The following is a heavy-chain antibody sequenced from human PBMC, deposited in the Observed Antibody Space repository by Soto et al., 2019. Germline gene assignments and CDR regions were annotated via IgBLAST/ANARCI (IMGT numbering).Heavy chain of an antibody. D-gene: IGHD4-4*01. Sequence: QVQLVQSGAEMKEPGSSVKVSCKTSGGTFSSSAISWLRQAPGQGLEWMGGIIPLFRTPDYAQKFQGRVTIAPAASTTTAYMELSSLRSDDTAVYYSARHIAPLQLVGTYSYILDLWGQGTTIPVSS. V-gene: IGHV1-69*05. CDR2: IIPLFRTP. CDR3: ARHIAPLQLVGTYSYILDL. J-gene: IGHJ6*02. CDR1: GGTFSSSA.